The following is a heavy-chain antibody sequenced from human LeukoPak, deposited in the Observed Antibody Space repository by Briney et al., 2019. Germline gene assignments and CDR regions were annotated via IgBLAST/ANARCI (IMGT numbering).Heavy chain of an antibody. J-gene: IGHJ4*02. D-gene: IGHD3-22*01. CDR3: AKGGHHYNPFFY. CDR1: GFTFSTSP. Sequence: GGSLRLSCAASGFTFSTSPMGWVRQAPGTGLEWVSSIHAGGSDPFYADSVQGRFTISRDNSKNTLSLQLNSLRAEDTAVYFCAKGGHHYNPFFYCGQGTLVTVSS. V-gene: IGHV3-23*01. CDR2: IHAGGSDP.